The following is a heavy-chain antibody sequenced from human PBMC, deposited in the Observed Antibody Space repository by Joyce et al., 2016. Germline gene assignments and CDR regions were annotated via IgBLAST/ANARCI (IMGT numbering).Heavy chain of an antibody. Sequence: QLQLQESGPGLVKPSETLSLSCTVSGGSISSSTYYWGWIRQPPRKGLEWIGSVYYSGCTYYNPSLKSRVTISVDTSKNQFSLKLTSVTAADTAVYYCARSFFYCSGGSCFSGEWFDPWGQGTLVTVSS. D-gene: IGHD2-15*01. CDR3: ARSFFYCSGGSCFSGEWFDP. J-gene: IGHJ5*02. CDR2: VYYSGCT. V-gene: IGHV4-39*07. CDR1: GGSISSSTYY.